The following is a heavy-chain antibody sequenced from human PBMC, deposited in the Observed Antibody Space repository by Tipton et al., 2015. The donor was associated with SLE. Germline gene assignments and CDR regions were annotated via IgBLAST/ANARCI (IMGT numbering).Heavy chain of an antibody. CDR2: IWYDGSNK. V-gene: IGHV3-33*08. CDR1: GFTFSSYG. D-gene: IGHD5-12*01. J-gene: IGHJ6*02. Sequence: SLRLSCAASGFTFSSYGMHWVRQAPGKGLEWVAVIWYDGSNKYYADSVKGRFTISRDNSKNTLYLQMNSLRAEDMAVYYCARSGSYYYGMDVWGQGTTVTVSS. CDR3: ARSGSYYYGMDV.